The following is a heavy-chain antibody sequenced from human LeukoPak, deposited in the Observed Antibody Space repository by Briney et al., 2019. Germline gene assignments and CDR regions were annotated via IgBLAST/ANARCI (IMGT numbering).Heavy chain of an antibody. D-gene: IGHD2-21*02. CDR3: TRWVGDRHFDY. CDR1: GFTFDDYG. J-gene: IGHJ4*02. V-gene: IGHV3-20*04. Sequence: GGSLRLSCAASGFTFDDYGMSWVRQAPGRGLEWVSGINWNGGSTGYADSVKGRFTISRDNAKNSLYLQMNSLRAEDTALYYCTRWVGDRHFDYWGQGTLVTVSS. CDR2: INWNGGST.